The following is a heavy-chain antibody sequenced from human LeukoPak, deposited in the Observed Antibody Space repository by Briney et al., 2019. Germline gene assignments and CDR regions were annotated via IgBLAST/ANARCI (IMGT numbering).Heavy chain of an antibody. CDR1: GLTFSDYW. CDR2: VDRYGSDT. V-gene: IGHV3-74*01. J-gene: IGHJ4*02. D-gene: IGHD7-27*01. Sequence: GGSLRLSCAASGLTFSDYWIHWVRQAPGKGLVWVSRVDRYGSDTNYADSVKGRFTISRDNAKNTLHLQMDSLRPEDTAVYYCATGEGRYFDYWGQGTLVTVSS. CDR3: ATGEGRYFDY.